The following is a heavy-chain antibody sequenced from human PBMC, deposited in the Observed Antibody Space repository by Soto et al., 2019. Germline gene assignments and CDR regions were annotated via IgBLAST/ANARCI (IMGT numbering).Heavy chain of an antibody. CDR1: GGSISSYY. J-gene: IGHJ4*02. CDR3: ARSYYDYIWGSYHNPYFDY. CDR2: IYYSGST. D-gene: IGHD3-16*02. V-gene: IGHV4-59*01. Sequence: QVQLQESGPGLVKPSETLSLTCTVSGGSISSYYWSWIRQPPGKGLEWIGYIYYSGSTNYNPSLKSRVTISVDTSKNQFSLKLSSVTAADTAVYYCARSYYDYIWGSYHNPYFDYWGQGTLVTVSS.